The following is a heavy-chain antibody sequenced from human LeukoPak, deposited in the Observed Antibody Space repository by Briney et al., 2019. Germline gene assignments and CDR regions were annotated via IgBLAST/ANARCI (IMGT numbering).Heavy chain of an antibody. J-gene: IGHJ4*02. CDR3: ARGRHFGGNSLVSFDY. CDR2: INSDGSTT. D-gene: IGHD4-23*01. CDR1: GFTFTDNW. Sequence: GGSLRLSCAVSGFTFTDNWMHWVRQVPGKGLVWVSRINSDGSTTGYADSVKGRFTISRDNAKNSLYLQMNSLRAEDTAVYYCARGRHFGGNSLVSFDYWGPGTLVTVSS. V-gene: IGHV3-74*01.